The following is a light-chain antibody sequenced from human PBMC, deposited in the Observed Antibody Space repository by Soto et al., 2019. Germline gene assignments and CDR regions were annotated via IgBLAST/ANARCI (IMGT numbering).Light chain of an antibody. J-gene: IGKJ1*01. CDR3: QQYNSYSWT. CDR1: QSISSW. V-gene: IGKV1-5*03. CDR2: KAS. Sequence: DIQMTQSPSTLSASVGDRVTINCRASQSISSWLASYQQKPGKAPKLLIYKASSLESGVPSRFSGSGSGTEFTLTSISLQPDDFAQYYFQQYNSYSWTFGQGNTVDIK.